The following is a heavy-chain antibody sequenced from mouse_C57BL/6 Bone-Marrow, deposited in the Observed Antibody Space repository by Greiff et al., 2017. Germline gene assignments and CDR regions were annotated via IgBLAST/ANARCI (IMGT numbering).Heavy chain of an antibody. D-gene: IGHD1-1*01. Sequence: EVHLVESGGDLVKPGGSLKLSCAASGFTFSSYGMSWVRQTPDKRLEWVATISSGGSYTYYPDSVKGRFTISRENAKNTLYLQMSSLKSEDTAMYYCARLPYYYGSSYGWFAYWGQGTLVTVSA. CDR1: GFTFSSYG. V-gene: IGHV5-6*01. CDR3: ARLPYYYGSSYGWFAY. CDR2: ISSGGSYT. J-gene: IGHJ3*01.